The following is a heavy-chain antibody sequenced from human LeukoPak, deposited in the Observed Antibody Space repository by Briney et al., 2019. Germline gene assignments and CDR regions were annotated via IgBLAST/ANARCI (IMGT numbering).Heavy chain of an antibody. CDR1: GGSISSGDYS. CDR3: TRAGGSGSLLDAFDI. V-gene: IGHV4-30-2*01. J-gene: IGHJ3*02. Sequence: PSETLSLTCDVSGGSISSGDYSWSWIRQPPGRGLEWIGYMFHTENSYYNPSLKSRVTISVDRSKNQFSLKLSSMTAADTAVYYCTRAGGSGSLLDAFDIWGQGTMVTVSS. CDR2: MFHTENS. D-gene: IGHD3-10*01.